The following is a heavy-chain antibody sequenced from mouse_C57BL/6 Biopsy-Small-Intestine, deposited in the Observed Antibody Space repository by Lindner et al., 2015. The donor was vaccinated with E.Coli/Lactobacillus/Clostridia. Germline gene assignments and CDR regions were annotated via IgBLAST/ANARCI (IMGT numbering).Heavy chain of an antibody. CDR3: ARCDSIYEVYFDY. J-gene: IGHJ2*01. V-gene: IGHV3-8*01. CDR1: GYSITSAY. Sequence: VQLQESGPGLAKPPQTLSLTCSVTGYSITSAYWNWIRKFPGNKLEYMGYISYSGNTYYNPSLESRFSITRDTSKNQYYLQLNSVTTEDTAIYYCARCDSIYEVYFDYWGQGTTLTVSS. CDR2: ISYSGNT. D-gene: IGHD2-5*01.